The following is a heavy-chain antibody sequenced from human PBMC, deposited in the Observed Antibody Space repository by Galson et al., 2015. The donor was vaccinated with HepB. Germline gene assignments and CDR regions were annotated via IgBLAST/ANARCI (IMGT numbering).Heavy chain of an antibody. V-gene: IGHV4-59*08. Sequence: LSLTCTVSGGSISSYYWSWIRQPPGKGLEWIGYIYYSGSTNYNPSLKSRVTISVDTSKNQFSLKLSSVTAADTAVYYCARFVPGAVAGIGGDAFDIWGQGTMVTVSS. D-gene: IGHD6-19*01. CDR3: ARFVPGAVAGIGGDAFDI. J-gene: IGHJ3*02. CDR1: GGSISSYY. CDR2: IYYSGST.